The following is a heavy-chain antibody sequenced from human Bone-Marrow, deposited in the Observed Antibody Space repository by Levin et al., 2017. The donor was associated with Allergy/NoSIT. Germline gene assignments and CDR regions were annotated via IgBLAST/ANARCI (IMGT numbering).Heavy chain of an antibody. CDR1: GGSFSGYY. CDR3: ARHDDASLPI. CDR2: INHSGST. J-gene: IGHJ3*02. Sequence: SETLSLTCAVYGGSFSGYYWSWIRQPPGKGLEWIGEINHSGSTNYNPSLKSRVTISVDTSKNQFSLKLSSVTAADTAVYYCARHDDASLPIWGQGTMVTVSS. D-gene: IGHD1-1*01. V-gene: IGHV4-34*01.